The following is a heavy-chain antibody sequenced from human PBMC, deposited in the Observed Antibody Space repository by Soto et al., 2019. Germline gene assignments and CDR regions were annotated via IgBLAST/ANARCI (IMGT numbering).Heavy chain of an antibody. J-gene: IGHJ5*02. CDR2: IIPIFGTA. CDR1: GGTFSSYA. CDR3: ACLSGSYPNWFDP. Sequence: TSVKVSCKASGGTFSSYASSWVRQAPGQGLEWMGGIIPIFGTANYAQKFQGRVTITADESTSTAYMELSSLRSEDTAVYYCACLSGSYPNWFDPWGQGTLVTVSS. V-gene: IGHV1-69*13. D-gene: IGHD1-26*01.